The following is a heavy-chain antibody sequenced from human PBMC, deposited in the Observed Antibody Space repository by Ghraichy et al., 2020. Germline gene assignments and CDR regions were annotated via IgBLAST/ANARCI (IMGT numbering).Heavy chain of an antibody. D-gene: IGHD2-15*01. CDR2: INHSGST. V-gene: IGHV4-34*01. CDR1: GGSFSGYY. CDR3: TIGYCSGGSCYYAFDY. Sequence: SETLSLTCAVYGGSFSGYYWSWISQPPGKWLEWIGEINHSGSTNYNPSLTSRVTISVDTSKNQFSLKLSSVTAADTAVYFCTIGYCSGGSCYYAFDYWGQGTLVTVSS. J-gene: IGHJ4*02.